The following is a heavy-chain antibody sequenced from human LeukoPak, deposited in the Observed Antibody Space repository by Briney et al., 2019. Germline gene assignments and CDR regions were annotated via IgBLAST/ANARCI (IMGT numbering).Heavy chain of an antibody. D-gene: IGHD2-2*01. CDR2: INHSGST. J-gene: IGHJ4*02. CDR3: ARGGDQLYYFDY. CDR1: GGSFSGYY. Sequence: PSETLSLTCAVYGGSFSGYYWGWIRQPPGKGLEWIGEINHSGSTNYNPSLKSRVTISVDTSKNQFSLKLSSVTAADTAVYYCARGGDQLYYFDYWGQGTLVTVSS. V-gene: IGHV4-34*01.